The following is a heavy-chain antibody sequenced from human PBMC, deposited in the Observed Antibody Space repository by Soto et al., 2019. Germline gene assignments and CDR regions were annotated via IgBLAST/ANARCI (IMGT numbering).Heavy chain of an antibody. Sequence: QVQLVQSGAEVKKPGSSVKVSCKASGGTFSSYAISWVRQAPGQGLEWMGGIIPIVGTANYAQKFQGRVTITADESTSTAYMELSSLRSEDTAVYYCARGGDYYGSGSYSFDYWGQGPLVTVSS. CDR3: ARGGDYYGSGSYSFDY. D-gene: IGHD3-10*01. V-gene: IGHV1-69*01. CDR2: IIPIVGTA. CDR1: GGTFSSYA. J-gene: IGHJ4*02.